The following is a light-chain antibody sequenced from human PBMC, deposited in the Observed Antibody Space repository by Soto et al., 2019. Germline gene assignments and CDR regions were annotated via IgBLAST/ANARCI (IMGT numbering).Light chain of an antibody. CDR1: SSDVGGYNY. Sequence: QSALTQPASVSGSPGQSITISCTGTSSDVGGYNYVSWYQHHPGKAPKLMIYDVSNRPSGVSNRFSGSKSGNTASLTISGXXPXDEADYYCCSYTTSNTRQIVFGTGTKLTVL. CDR3: CSYTTSNTRQIV. V-gene: IGLV2-14*03. J-gene: IGLJ1*01. CDR2: DVS.